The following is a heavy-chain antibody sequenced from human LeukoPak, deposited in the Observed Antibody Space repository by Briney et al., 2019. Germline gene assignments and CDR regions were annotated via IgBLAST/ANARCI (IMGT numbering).Heavy chain of an antibody. CDR3: AREESVGATRAFDI. J-gene: IGHJ3*02. V-gene: IGHV1-69*13. CDR2: IIPIFGTA. Sequence: ASVKVSCKASGGTFSIYAISWVRQAPGQGLEWMGGIIPIFGTANYAQKFQGRVTVTADESTSTAYMELSSLRSEDTAVYYCAREESVGATRAFDIWGQGTMVTVSS. CDR1: GGTFSIYA. D-gene: IGHD1-26*01.